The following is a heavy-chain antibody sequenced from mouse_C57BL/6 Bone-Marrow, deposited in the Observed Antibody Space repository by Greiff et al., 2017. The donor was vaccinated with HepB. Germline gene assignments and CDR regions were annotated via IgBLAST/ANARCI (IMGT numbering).Heavy chain of an antibody. CDR1: GFTFSDFY. J-gene: IGHJ4*01. V-gene: IGHV7-1*01. CDR3: ARDLITTVVAPMDY. D-gene: IGHD1-1*01. CDR2: SRNKANDYTT. Sequence: EVKLVESGGGLVQSGRSLRLSCATSGFTFSDFYMEWVRQAPGKGLEWIAASRNKANDYTTEYSASVKGRFIVSRDTSQSILYLQMNALRAEDTAIYYCARDLITTVVAPMDYWGQGTSVTVSS.